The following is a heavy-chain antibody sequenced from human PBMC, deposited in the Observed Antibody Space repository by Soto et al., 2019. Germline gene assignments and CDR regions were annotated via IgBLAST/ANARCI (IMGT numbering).Heavy chain of an antibody. Sequence: EVQPLESGGGLVQSGGSLRLSCAASGLNFASYAMTWIRQAPGKGLEWVSATSGDAANTQYADSVKGRFTMSRDNSKNTLYLQMNSLRAEDTAVYFCAKYITAATRYFDLWGRGTLVTVSS. CDR3: AKYITAATRYFDL. CDR1: GLNFASYA. D-gene: IGHD1-20*01. J-gene: IGHJ2*01. CDR2: TSGDAANT. V-gene: IGHV3-23*01.